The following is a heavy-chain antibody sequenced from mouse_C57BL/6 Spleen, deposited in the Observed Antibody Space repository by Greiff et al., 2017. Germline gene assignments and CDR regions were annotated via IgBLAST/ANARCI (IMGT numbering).Heavy chain of an antibody. D-gene: IGHD2-3*01. J-gene: IGHJ3*01. CDR2: IYPNSGGT. CDR1: GYTFTSYW. V-gene: IGHV1-72*01. Sequence: VQLQQPGAELVKPGASVKLSCKASGYTFTSYWMHWVKQRPGRGLEWIGRIYPNSGGTKYNEKFKSKATLTVDKPSSPAYMHLRSLTSEDSAVYCCASHPGGGYYEFAYWGQGTLVTVSA. CDR3: ASHPGGGYYEFAY.